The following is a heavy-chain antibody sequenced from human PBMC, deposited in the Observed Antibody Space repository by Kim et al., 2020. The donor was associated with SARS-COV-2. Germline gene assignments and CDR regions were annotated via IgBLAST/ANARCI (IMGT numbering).Heavy chain of an antibody. CDR1: GYTFTSYG. V-gene: IGHV1-18*01. CDR3: ARDLGPGWLQSGVSAFDI. Sequence: ASVKVSCKASGYTFTSYGISWVRQAPGQGLEWMGWISAYNGNTNYAQKLQGRVTMTTDTSTSTAYMELRSLRSDDTAVYYCARDLGPGWLQSGVSAFDIWGQGTMVTVSS. D-gene: IGHD5-12*01. J-gene: IGHJ3*02. CDR2: ISAYNGNT.